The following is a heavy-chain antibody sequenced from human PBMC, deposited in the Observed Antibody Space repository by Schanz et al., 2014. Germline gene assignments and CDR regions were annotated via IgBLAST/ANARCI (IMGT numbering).Heavy chain of an antibody. Sequence: EVQLMESGGGLAQPGGSLRLSCAASGFTLSNYAMSWVRQAPGKGLEWVSAISGSGGSTYYADSVKGRFTISRDNAKNSLFLQMNSLRAEDTAVYYCARDHTTESYYSAGPPIDYWGQGTLVTVSS. CDR1: GFTLSNYA. J-gene: IGHJ4*02. CDR2: ISGSGGST. CDR3: ARDHTTESYYSAGPPIDY. V-gene: IGHV3-23*01. D-gene: IGHD1-26*01.